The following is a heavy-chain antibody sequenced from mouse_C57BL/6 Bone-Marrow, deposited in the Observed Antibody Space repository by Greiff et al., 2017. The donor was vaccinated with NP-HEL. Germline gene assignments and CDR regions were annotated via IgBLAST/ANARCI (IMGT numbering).Heavy chain of an antibody. CDR2: IDPENGDT. J-gene: IGHJ3*01. CDR1: GFNIKDDY. V-gene: IGHV14-4*01. D-gene: IGHD2-1*01. CDR3: TTYYGNPY. Sequence: VQLQQSGAELVRPGASVKLSCTASGFNIKDDYMHWVKQRPEQGLEWIGWIDPENGDTEYASKFQGKATITADTSSNTAYLQLSSLTSEDTAVYYCTTYYGNPYWGQGTLVTVSA.